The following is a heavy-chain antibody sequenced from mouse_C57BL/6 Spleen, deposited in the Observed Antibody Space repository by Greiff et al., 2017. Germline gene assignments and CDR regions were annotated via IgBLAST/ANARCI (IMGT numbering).Heavy chain of an antibody. CDR1: GYAFSSSW. J-gene: IGHJ2*01. V-gene: IGHV1-82*01. D-gene: IGHD2-5*01. CDR2: IYPGDGDT. Sequence: QVQLKESGPELVKPGASVKISCKASGYAFSSSWMNWVKQRPGKGLEWIGRIYPGDGDTNYNGKFKGKATMTADKSSSTAYMQHSSLTSEDSAVYFCARSEGDYSNSWFDYWGQGTTLTVSS. CDR3: ARSEGDYSNSWFDY.